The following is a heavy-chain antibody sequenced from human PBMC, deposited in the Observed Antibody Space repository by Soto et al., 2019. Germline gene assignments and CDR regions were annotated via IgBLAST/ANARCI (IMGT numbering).Heavy chain of an antibody. V-gene: IGHV3-23*01. CDR2: ISGSGGST. CDR1: GFTFSSYA. D-gene: IGHD4-17*01. J-gene: IGHJ6*03. Sequence: GGSLRLSCAASGFTFSSYAMSGVRQAPGKGLEWVSAISGSGGSTYYADSVKGRFTISRDNSKNTLYLQMNSLRAEDTAVYYCAKAGDVGDYFTYYYYYMDVWGKGTTVTVSS. CDR3: AKAGDVGDYFTYYYYYMDV.